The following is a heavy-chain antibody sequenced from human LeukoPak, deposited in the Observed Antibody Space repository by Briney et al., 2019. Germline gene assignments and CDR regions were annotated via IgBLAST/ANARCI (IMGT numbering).Heavy chain of an antibody. CDR1: GFTFRNYV. V-gene: IGHV3-30*02. D-gene: IGHD3-10*01. CDR3: AKDLMKDRWFGES. J-gene: IGHJ5*02. CDR2: VRFDGNDK. Sequence: PGKSLRLSCATSGFTFRNYVMHWVRQAPGKGLEWVAFVRFDGNDKFYADSVKGRFTISRDTSKNTLYLQMTSLTPEDTAVYYCAKDLMKDRWFGESWGQGTLVSVSS.